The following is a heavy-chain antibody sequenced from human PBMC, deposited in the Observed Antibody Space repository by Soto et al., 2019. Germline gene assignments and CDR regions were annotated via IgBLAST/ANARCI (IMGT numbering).Heavy chain of an antibody. V-gene: IGHV4-31*03. Sequence: SETLSLTCTVSGGSISSGGYYWSWIRQHPGKGLEWIGYIYYSGSTYYNPSLKSRVTISVDTSKNQFSLKLSSVTAADTAVYYCESTTEIAAGAFDIWGQGTMVTVSS. CDR3: ESTTEIAAGAFDI. J-gene: IGHJ3*02. CDR2: IYYSGST. CDR1: GGSISSGGYY. D-gene: IGHD6-13*01.